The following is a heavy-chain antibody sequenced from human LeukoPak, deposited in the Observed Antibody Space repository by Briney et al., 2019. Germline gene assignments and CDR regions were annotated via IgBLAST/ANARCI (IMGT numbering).Heavy chain of an antibody. CDR1: GGSIRSYC. D-gene: IGHD1-26*01. CDR3: ARYSGSYLSPFDY. CDR2: IYYRGST. V-gene: IGHV4-59*08. J-gene: IGHJ4*02. Sequence: SETLSLTCTVSGGSIRSYCWSWIRQPPGKGLEWIGYIYYRGSTNYNPSLKRRVTMSVDTSKNQFSLKLTSETAADTAVYYCARYSGSYLSPFDYWGQGTLVTVSS.